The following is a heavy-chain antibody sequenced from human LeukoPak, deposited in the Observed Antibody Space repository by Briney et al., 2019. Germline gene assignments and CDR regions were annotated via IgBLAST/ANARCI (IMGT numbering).Heavy chain of an antibody. CDR1: GYSITGGHY. J-gene: IGHJ6*03. V-gene: IGHV4-38-2*01. D-gene: IGHD3-10*01. CDR3: ARGLIGTFSTGLFYYYMDV. Sequence: PSETLSLTCAVSGYSITGGHYWGWIRQTPGKGLEWIGSIFHSGSPNYTPSLKSRVTISVDTSKNLFSLRLNSVTAADTAVYYCARGLIGTFSTGLFYYYMDVWGKGTTVTASS. CDR2: IFHSGSP.